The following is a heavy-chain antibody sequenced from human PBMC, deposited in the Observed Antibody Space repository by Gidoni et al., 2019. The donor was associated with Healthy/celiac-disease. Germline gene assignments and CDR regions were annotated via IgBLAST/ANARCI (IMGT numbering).Heavy chain of an antibody. V-gene: IGHV4-38-2*01. D-gene: IGHD3-3*01. J-gene: IGHJ5*02. CDR2: IYHSGST. Sequence: QVQLQESGPGLVKPSETLSLTCAVSGYSISSGYYWGWIRQPPGKGLEWIGSIYHSGSTYYNPSLKSRVTISVDTSKNQFSLKLSSVTAADTAVYYCANSLSGYYMDWFDPWGQGTLVTVSS. CDR3: ANSLSGYYMDWFDP. CDR1: GYSISSGYY.